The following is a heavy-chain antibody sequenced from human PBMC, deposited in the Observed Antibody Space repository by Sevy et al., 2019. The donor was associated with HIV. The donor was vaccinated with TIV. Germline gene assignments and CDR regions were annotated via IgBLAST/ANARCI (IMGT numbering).Heavy chain of an antibody. CDR3: ARGGYYGFSGLDY. V-gene: IGHV3-7*01. J-gene: IGHJ4*02. D-gene: IGHD3-10*01. CDR2: IKEDGTEI. Sequence: GGSLRLSCAASGFTTGFTFSDYWMAWVRQVPGKGLEWVANIKEDGTEIYYLDSLKGRFTISRDNAKNLLYLQMNSLRAEDTAVYYCARGGYYGFSGLDYWGQGTLVTVS. CDR1: GFTTGFTFSDYW.